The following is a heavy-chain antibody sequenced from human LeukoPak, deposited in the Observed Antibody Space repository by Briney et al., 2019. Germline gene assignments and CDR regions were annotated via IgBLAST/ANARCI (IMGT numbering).Heavy chain of an antibody. Sequence: SETLSLTCVVYGVSFSGYYWSWIRQPPGKGLEWIGEINHSGSTNYNPSLKSRVTISVDTSKNQFSLKLRSVTAADTAVYYCARTRWLQSLFDYWGQGTLVNVSS. CDR3: ARTRWLQSLFDY. V-gene: IGHV4-34*01. CDR2: INHSGST. J-gene: IGHJ4*02. CDR1: GVSFSGYY. D-gene: IGHD5-24*01.